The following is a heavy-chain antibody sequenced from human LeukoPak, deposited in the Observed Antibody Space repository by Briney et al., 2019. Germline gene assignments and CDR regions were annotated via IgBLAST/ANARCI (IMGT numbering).Heavy chain of an antibody. Sequence: GASVKVSCKASGFTFTSSAMQWVRQARGQRLEWIGWIVVGSGNTNYAQKFQERVTITRDMSISTTYMELSSLRPEDTAVYYCGADLTMVRGVPRWFDPWGQGTLVTVSS. CDR1: GFTFTSSA. D-gene: IGHD3-10*01. CDR2: IVVGSGNT. J-gene: IGHJ5*02. V-gene: IGHV1-58*02. CDR3: GADLTMVRGVPRWFDP.